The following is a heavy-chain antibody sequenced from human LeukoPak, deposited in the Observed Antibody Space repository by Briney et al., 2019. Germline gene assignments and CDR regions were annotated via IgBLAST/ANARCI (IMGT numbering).Heavy chain of an antibody. D-gene: IGHD2-21*02. CDR2: IYDSGST. J-gene: IGHJ4*02. CDR3: AREAYCGGDCYSGFDY. CDR1: GGSISSYF. V-gene: IGHV4-59*01. Sequence: PSETLSLTCTVSGGSISSYFWSWIRQPPGKGLEWIGYIYDSGSTNYNPSLESRVTISVDTSKNRFSLKLSSVTAADTAVYYCAREAYCGGDCYSGFDYWGQGTPVTVSS.